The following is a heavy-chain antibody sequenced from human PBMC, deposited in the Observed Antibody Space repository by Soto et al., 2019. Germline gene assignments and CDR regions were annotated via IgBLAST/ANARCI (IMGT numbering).Heavy chain of an antibody. CDR2: IKRKTDGGTT. CDR1: GFTFSNAW. CDR3: TTLRSITMIVVVS. D-gene: IGHD3-22*01. V-gene: IGHV3-15*01. J-gene: IGHJ3*01. Sequence: LRLSCAASGFTFSNAWMSWVRQAPGKGLEWVGRIKRKTDGGTTDYAAPVNGRFTISRGDSTNTLYLQMNSLKTEDTAVYYCTTLRSITMIVVVSWGQGSIVT.